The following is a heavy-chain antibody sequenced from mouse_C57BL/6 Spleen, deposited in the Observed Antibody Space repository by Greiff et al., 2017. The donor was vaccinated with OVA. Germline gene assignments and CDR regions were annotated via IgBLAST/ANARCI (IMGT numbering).Heavy chain of an antibody. D-gene: IGHD2-4*01. CDR1: GYTFTDYY. J-gene: IGHJ4*01. Sequence: VQLQQSGPELVKPGASVKISCKASGYTFTDYYMNWVKQSHGKSLEWIGDINPNNGGTSYNQKFKGKATLTVDKSSSTAYMELRSLTSEDSAVYYCARWDDYVGPYYAMDYWGQGTSVTVSS. CDR2: INPNNGGT. CDR3: ARWDDYVGPYYAMDY. V-gene: IGHV1-26*01.